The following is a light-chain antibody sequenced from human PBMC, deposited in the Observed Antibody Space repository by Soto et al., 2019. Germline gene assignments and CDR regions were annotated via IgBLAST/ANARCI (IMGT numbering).Light chain of an antibody. CDR2: QVS. CDR1: SSDVGGYNY. J-gene: IGLJ1*01. Sequence: QLVLTQPASVSGSPGQSITISCTGTSSDVGGYNYVSWYQHHPGKAPKLMIFQVSNRPSGVSNRFSGSKSGNTASLTISGLQAEDEADYYCCSYTSSSPYVFGTGTKLTVL. CDR3: CSYTSSSPYV. V-gene: IGLV2-14*01.